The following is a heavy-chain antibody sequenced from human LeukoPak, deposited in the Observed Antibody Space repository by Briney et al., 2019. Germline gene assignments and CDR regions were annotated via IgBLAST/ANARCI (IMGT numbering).Heavy chain of an antibody. J-gene: IGHJ4*02. CDR3: ATGEGSTNWHAGPCFDY. V-gene: IGHV5-51*01. CDR2: IYPGDSDT. Sequence: RGESLKISCKGSGFSFTSYWIGWVRQMPGKGLEWMGIIYPGDSDTRYSPSFQGQVTISADKSISTAYLHWSSLKASDTAMYFCATGEGSTNWHAGPCFDYWGQGTLVTVSS. CDR1: GFSFTSYW. D-gene: IGHD1-1*01.